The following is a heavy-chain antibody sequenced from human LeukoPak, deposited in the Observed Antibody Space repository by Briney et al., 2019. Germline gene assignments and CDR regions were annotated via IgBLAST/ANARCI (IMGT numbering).Heavy chain of an antibody. CDR2: INPKSGVT. CDR1: GYTFTDYY. Sequence: ASVKVSCKASGYTFTDYYLHWVRQAPGQGLEWMGWINPKSGVTDSKMKFQGRVTLTRDTSITTAYMELISLTSDDAAMYYCARAGGYCGSTSCYSGYYYYFMDVWGKGTTVTVSS. D-gene: IGHD2-2*01. CDR3: ARAGGYCGSTSCYSGYYYYFMDV. J-gene: IGHJ6*03. V-gene: IGHV1-2*02.